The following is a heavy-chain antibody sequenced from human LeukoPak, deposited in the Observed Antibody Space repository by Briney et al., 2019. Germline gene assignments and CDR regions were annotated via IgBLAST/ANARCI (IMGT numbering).Heavy chain of an antibody. CDR2: ISGSGGST. Sequence: QSGGSLRLSCAASGFTFSSYAMSWVRQAPGKGLEWVSAISGSGGSTYYADSVKGRFTISRDNAKNSLYLQMNSLGAEDTALYYCAKAVGYDSSGCIDYWGQGTLVTVSS. D-gene: IGHD3-22*01. CDR3: AKAVGYDSSGCIDY. CDR1: GFTFSSYA. V-gene: IGHV3-23*01. J-gene: IGHJ4*02.